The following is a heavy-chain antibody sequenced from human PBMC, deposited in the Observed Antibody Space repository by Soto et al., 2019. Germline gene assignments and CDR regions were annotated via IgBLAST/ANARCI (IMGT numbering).Heavy chain of an antibody. CDR1: GDTFSTYT. J-gene: IGHJ6*02. D-gene: IGHD2-2*01. CDR2: IIPRSATS. V-gene: IGHV1-69*12. Sequence: QVQLVQSGAEVKKPGSSVKVSCKASGDTFSTYTITWMRQAPGQGLEWMGGIIPRSATSNYAQKFQGRVTITADESTSTAYMELSSLRPWDTAVYYCAREGLVLVPPTVNSDYYYYAMDVWGQGTTVTVSS. CDR3: AREGLVLVPPTVNSDYYYYAMDV.